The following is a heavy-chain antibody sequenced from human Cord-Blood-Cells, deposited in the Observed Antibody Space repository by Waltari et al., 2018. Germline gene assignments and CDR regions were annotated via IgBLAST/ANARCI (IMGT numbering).Heavy chain of an antibody. V-gene: IGHV4-39*01. CDR3: ARRVRDGHYNWFDP. Sequence: QLQLQESGPGLVKPSETLSLTCTVSGGSISRSSYYWGWIRQPPGKGLEWIGSIYYSGSTYYNPSLKSRVTISVDTSKNQFSLKLSSVTAADTAVYYCARRVRDGHYNWFDPWGQGTLVTVSS. J-gene: IGHJ5*02. CDR1: GGSISRSSYY. CDR2: IYYSGST.